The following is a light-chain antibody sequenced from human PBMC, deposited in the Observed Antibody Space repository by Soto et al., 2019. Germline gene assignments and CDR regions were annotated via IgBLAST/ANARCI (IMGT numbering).Light chain of an antibody. CDR1: SGDVGTYNY. CDR3: SSFGATNNV. CDR2: EVT. J-gene: IGLJ1*01. Sequence: QSALTQPPSASGSPGQSVTISCTGTSGDVGTYNYVSWYQQHPGKAPKLIIYEVTKRPSGVPDRFSGSKSGNTASLTVSGLEDEDEADYYCSSFGATNNVFGTGTKLTVL. V-gene: IGLV2-8*01.